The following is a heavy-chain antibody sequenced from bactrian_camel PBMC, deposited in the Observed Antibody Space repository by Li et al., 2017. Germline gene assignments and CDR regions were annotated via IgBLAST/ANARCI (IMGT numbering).Heavy chain of an antibody. D-gene: IGHD1*01. CDR2: MAKDGTT. CDR3: AAARNAWCFYSRAVTPYKY. CDR1: GFAYNRLC. V-gene: IGHV3S53*01. J-gene: IGHJ4*01. Sequence: HVQLVESGGGSVQAGGSLRLSCVASGFAYNRLCMGWFRQAPGKGREEVAEMAKDGTTTYEGSVEGRFTISKDNAKNTVYLEMNSLKPEDTAMFYCAAARNAWCFYSRAVTPYKYWGQGTQVTVS.